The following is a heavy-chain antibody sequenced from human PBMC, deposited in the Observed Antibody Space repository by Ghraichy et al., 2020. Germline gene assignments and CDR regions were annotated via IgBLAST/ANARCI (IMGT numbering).Heavy chain of an antibody. CDR2: INPNSGGT. Sequence: ASVKVSCKASGYTFTGYYMHWVRQAPGQGLEWMGWINPNSGGTNYAQKFQGRVTMTRDTSISTAYMELSRLRSDDTAVYYCARTSRYCSSTSCWGWFDPWGQGTLVTVSS. CDR3: ARTSRYCSSTSCWGWFDP. CDR1: GYTFTGYY. J-gene: IGHJ5*02. V-gene: IGHV1-2*02. D-gene: IGHD2-2*01.